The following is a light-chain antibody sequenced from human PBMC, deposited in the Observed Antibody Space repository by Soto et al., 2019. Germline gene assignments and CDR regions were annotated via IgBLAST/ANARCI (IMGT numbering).Light chain of an antibody. J-gene: IGKJ1*01. V-gene: IGKV3-15*01. CDR2: GAS. CDR1: QSVSSN. CDR3: QQYNNWPWT. Sequence: EIVMTQSPATLSVSPGERATLSCRASQSVSSNLAWYQQKPGQAPRLLIYGASTRATGIPARFGGSGSATEFTLTISSLQSEDFAVYYWQQYNNWPWTFGQGTKVEIK.